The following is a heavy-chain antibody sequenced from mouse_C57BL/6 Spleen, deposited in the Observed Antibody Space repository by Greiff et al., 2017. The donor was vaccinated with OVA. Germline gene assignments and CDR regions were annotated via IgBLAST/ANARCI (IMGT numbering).Heavy chain of an antibody. V-gene: IGHV1-52*01. CDR2: IDPSDSET. CDR3: ARFAPYLLYPMDY. J-gene: IGHJ4*01. Sequence: VQLQQPGAELVRPGSSVKLSCKASGYTFTSYWMHWVKQRPIQGLEWIGNIDPSDSETHYNQKFKDKATLTVDKSSSTAYMQLSSLTSEDSAVYYCARFAPYLLYPMDYWGQGTSVTVSS. CDR1: GYTFTSYW.